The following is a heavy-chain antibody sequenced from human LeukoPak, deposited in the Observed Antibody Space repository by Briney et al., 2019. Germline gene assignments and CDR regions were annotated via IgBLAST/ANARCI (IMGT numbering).Heavy chain of an antibody. CDR3: ARVPNYSNYPYYYYHMDV. CDR2: INHSGST. D-gene: IGHD4-11*01. CDR1: GGSFSGYY. J-gene: IGHJ6*03. V-gene: IGHV4-34*01. Sequence: PSETLSLTCAVYGGSFSGYYWSWIRQPPGKGLEWIGEINHSGSTNYNPSLKSRVTISVDTSKNQFSLKLSSVTAADTAVYYCARVPNYSNYPYYYYHMDVWGKGTTVTVSS.